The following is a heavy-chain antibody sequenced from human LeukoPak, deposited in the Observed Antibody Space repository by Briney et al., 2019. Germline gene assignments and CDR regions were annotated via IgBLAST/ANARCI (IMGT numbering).Heavy chain of an antibody. CDR3: ARTDGTMVRGVEGYAFDI. V-gene: IGHV1-69*06. J-gene: IGHJ3*02. D-gene: IGHD3-10*01. Sequence: SVKVSCKASGGTFSSYAISWVRQAPGQGLEWMGGIIPIFGTANYAQKFQGRVTITADKSTSTAYMELSSLRSEDTAVYYCARTDGTMVRGVEGYAFDIWGQGTMVTVSS. CDR2: IIPIFGTA. CDR1: GGTFSSYA.